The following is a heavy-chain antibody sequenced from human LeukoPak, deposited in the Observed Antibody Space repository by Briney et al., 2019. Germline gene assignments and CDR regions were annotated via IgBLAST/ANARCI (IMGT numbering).Heavy chain of an antibody. J-gene: IGHJ2*01. CDR2: ILYSGGT. CDR1: GGSIRSYY. Sequence: SETLSLTCTVSGGSIRSYYWSWIRHPPEKRLEWIGYILYSGGTNYKPSLKSRVTISVDTSNNHFSLKLTSVTAADTAVYYCARRDSTLGTYWYFDLWGRGTLVTVSS. D-gene: IGHD1-1*01. CDR3: ARRDSTLGTYWYFDL. V-gene: IGHV4-59*12.